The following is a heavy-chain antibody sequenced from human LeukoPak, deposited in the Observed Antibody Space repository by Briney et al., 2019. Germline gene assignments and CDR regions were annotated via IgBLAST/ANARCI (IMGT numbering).Heavy chain of an antibody. CDR2: INPNSGGT. CDR3: VRDLQGGWGNWFDP. V-gene: IGHV1-2*02. Sequence: ASVKVSCKAFGYTFTGYYMHWVRQAPGQGLEWMGWINPNSGGTNYAQKFQGRVTMTRDTSISTAYMELTRVRSDDTAIYYCVRDLQGGWGNWFDPWGQGTLVTVSS. D-gene: IGHD4-11*01. CDR1: GYTFTGYY. J-gene: IGHJ5*02.